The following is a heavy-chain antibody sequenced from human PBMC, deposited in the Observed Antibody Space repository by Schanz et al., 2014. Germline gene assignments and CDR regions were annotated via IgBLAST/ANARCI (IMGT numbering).Heavy chain of an antibody. CDR3: ARDRGHVEQLVLEWYYAMDV. J-gene: IGHJ4*02. CDR2: ISPSGGST. D-gene: IGHD6-6*01. V-gene: IGHV1-46*01. Sequence: QVHLMQSGAEAKKPGASVKVSCKAFGYSFTTYFIHWVRLAPGQGFEWMGLISPSGGSTSYAQKFQGRVPMTRDTSTSTVFMELTSLRSEDTAVYYCARDRGHVEQLVLEWYYAMDVWGQGTLVTVSS. CDR1: GYSFTTYF.